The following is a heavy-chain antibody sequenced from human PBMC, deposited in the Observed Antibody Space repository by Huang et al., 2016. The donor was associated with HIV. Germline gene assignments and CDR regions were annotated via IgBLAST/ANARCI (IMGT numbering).Heavy chain of an antibody. V-gene: IGHV3-30*18. Sequence: QVQLVESGGGVVQHGRSLRISCAASGFTFSSYGMHWGRQAPGKGLGVVAVISYDGKTKYYADSGKVRFSISRDNSKTTVYLQLNSLRVEDTAVYYCAKGGSAAAVLDFWGQGTLVTVSS. D-gene: IGHD6-13*01. CDR2: ISYDGKTK. CDR1: GFTFSSYG. J-gene: IGHJ4*02. CDR3: AKGGSAAAVLDF.